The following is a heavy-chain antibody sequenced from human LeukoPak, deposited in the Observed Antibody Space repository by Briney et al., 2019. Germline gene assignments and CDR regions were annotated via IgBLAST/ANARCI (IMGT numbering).Heavy chain of an antibody. CDR2: ISAYNGNT. CDR3: ARDGGGYYGSGRPVDP. D-gene: IGHD3-10*01. Sequence: GASVKVSCKGSGYIFKNYGISWVRQAPGQGLEGMGWISAYNGNTNYAQKLQGRVTMTTDTSTSTAYMELRSLRSDDTAVYYCARDGGGYYGSGRPVDPWGQGTLVTVSS. V-gene: IGHV1-18*01. CDR1: GYIFKNYG. J-gene: IGHJ5*02.